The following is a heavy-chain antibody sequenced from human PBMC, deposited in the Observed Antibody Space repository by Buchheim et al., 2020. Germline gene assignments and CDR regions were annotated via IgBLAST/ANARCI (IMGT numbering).Heavy chain of an antibody. CDR1: GFTFSSYG. Sequence: QVQLVESGGGVVQPGRSLRLSCAASGFTFSSYGMHWVRQAPGKGLVWVAVIWYDGSNNYYADSVKGRFTISRDNSKNKLYLQMNSLRAEYTAVYYCAKVPDCSSTSGHDYWGQGTL. J-gene: IGHJ4*02. CDR3: AKVPDCSSTSGHDY. V-gene: IGHV3-33*06. CDR2: IWYDGSNN. D-gene: IGHD2-2*01.